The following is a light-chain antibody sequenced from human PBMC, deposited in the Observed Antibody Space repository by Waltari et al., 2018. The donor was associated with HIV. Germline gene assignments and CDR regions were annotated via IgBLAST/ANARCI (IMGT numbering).Light chain of an antibody. CDR2: DAS. J-gene: IGKJ2*01. CDR3: HHRDNCPLYT. CDR1: QSVGRY. Sequence: EIVLTQSPATLSLSPGERATLSCRASQSVGRYLAWYQQKPGQAPRLLIYDASNRATSIPDRLSGSRSGTAFTLTISTLEPEDVSVYYCHHRDNCPLYTFGQGTNLEIK. V-gene: IGKV3-11*01.